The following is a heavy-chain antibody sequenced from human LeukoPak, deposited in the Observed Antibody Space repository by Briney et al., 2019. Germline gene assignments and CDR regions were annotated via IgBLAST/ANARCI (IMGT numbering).Heavy chain of an antibody. J-gene: IGHJ4*02. CDR2: INAGNGDT. V-gene: IGHV1-3*01. CDR3: ARGRSGSYSY. CDR1: GYIFTSYA. D-gene: IGHD3-10*01. Sequence: GASVKVSCKASGYIFTSYALHWVRQAPGQRLEWMGWINAGNGDTKYSQKFQGRVTITRDTSASTAYMELRSLRSDDTAVYYCARGRSGSYSYWGQGTLVTVSS.